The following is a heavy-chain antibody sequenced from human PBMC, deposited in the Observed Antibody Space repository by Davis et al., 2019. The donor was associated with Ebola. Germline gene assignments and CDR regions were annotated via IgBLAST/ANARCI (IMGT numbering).Heavy chain of an antibody. Sequence: LRLSCTVSGGSASGGDYYWSWIRQPPGKGLEWIGYIYYSGSTYYNPSLKSRVTISVDTSKNQFSLKLSSVTAADTAIYYCARAMVTMVSFAFDIWGQGTVVTVSS. CDR3: ARAMVTMVSFAFDI. CDR1: GGSASGGDYY. J-gene: IGHJ3*02. CDR2: IYYSGST. D-gene: IGHD5-18*01. V-gene: IGHV4-31*03.